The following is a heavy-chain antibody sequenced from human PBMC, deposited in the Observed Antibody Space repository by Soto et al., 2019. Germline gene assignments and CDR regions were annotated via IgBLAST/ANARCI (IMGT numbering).Heavy chain of an antibody. CDR3: ARDHFGSSWSYFDY. D-gene: IGHD6-13*01. J-gene: IGHJ4*02. CDR1: GFTFSTYA. Sequence: GGSLRLSCAASGFTFSTYAMHWVRQAPGKGLEWVAVISDDGSNKYYAESVKGRFTISRDNSKNTLYLQMNSLRAEDTAVYYCARDHFGSSWSYFDYWGQGTLVTVSS. CDR2: ISDDGSNK. V-gene: IGHV3-30-3*01.